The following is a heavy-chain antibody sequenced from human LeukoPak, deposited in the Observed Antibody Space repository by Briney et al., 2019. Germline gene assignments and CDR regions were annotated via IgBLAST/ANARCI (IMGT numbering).Heavy chain of an antibody. CDR1: GFPFSSYW. J-gene: IGHJ5*02. CDR3: ARALEGYSSSWYYPDH. CDR2: IKQDGSET. V-gene: IGHV3-7*01. Sequence: GGSLRLSCAASGFPFSSYWMSWVRQAPGMGLEWVANIKQDGSETYYVDSVKGRFTISRDTAKNSLYLQMNSLRAEDTAVYYCARALEGYSSSWYYPDHWGQGTLVTVSS. D-gene: IGHD6-13*01.